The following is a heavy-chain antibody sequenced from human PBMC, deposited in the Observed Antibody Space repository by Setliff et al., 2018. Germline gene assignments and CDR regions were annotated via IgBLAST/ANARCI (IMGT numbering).Heavy chain of an antibody. D-gene: IGHD1-20*01. CDR1: GGSIINSYY. J-gene: IGHJ5*02. Sequence: PSETLSLTCTVSGGSIINSYYWNWIRQPAGKGLEWIGRISTSGSTNYNPSLKSRVTVSLDTSKNQFSLKLTSVTAADTAVYYCARYNSSAACFDLWGPGTLVTVSS. CDR2: ISTSGST. CDR3: ARYNSSAACFDL. V-gene: IGHV4-4*07.